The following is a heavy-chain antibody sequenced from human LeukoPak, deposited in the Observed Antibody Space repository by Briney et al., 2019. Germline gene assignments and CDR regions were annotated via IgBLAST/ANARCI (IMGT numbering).Heavy chain of an antibody. Sequence: GESLKISCKGSGFSFTTYWIGLVRQMPGRGLEWRGIIYPGDSETRYSPSFQGQLTISADKSISTASLQWSSLKAPDTAIYYCARRDFTSEHFDYWGQGTLVTLSS. CDR1: GFSFTTYW. CDR3: ARRDFTSEHFDY. D-gene: IGHD1-14*01. J-gene: IGHJ4*02. V-gene: IGHV5-51*01. CDR2: IYPGDSET.